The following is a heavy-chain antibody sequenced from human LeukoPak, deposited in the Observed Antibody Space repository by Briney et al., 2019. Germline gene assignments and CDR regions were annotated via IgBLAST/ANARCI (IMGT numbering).Heavy chain of an antibody. CDR3: ARGLYDILTGYFLGDDY. D-gene: IGHD3-9*01. V-gene: IGHV1-8*01. Sequence: ASVRVSCKASGYTFTSYDINWVRQATGQGLEWRGWMNPNSGNTGYAQKFQGRVTMTRNTSISTAYMELSSLRSEDTAVYYCARGLYDILTGYFLGDDYWGQGTLVTVSS. J-gene: IGHJ4*02. CDR1: GYTFTSYD. CDR2: MNPNSGNT.